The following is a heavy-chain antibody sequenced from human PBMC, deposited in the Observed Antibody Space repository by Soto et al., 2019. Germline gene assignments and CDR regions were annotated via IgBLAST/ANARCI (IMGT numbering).Heavy chain of an antibody. CDR1: GYTFTSYD. J-gene: IGHJ4*02. CDR3: ARGTQEAGGFAKFFGVVTLYYFDY. Sequence: QVQLVQSGAEVKMPGASVKVSCKASGYTFTSYDINWVRQATGQGLEWMGWMNPNSGNTGYAQKFQGRVTRSMNTSISTAYMELNSLRSEDTAVYYCARGTQEAGGFAKFFGVVTLYYFDYWGQGTLVTVSS. D-gene: IGHD3-3*01. CDR2: MNPNSGNT. V-gene: IGHV1-8*01.